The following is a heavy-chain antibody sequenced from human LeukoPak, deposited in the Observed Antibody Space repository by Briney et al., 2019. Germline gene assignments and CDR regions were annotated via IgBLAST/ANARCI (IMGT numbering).Heavy chain of an antibody. J-gene: IGHJ6*03. CDR1: GGFISSSSYY. CDR3: AAVAGTVGYYYYYMDV. CDR2: MYYGGST. Sequence: SETLSLTCTVSGGFISSSSYYWGWIRQPPGKGLEWIGSMYYGGSTYSNPSLKSRVTVSVDTSKNQFSLKLSSVTAADTAVNYCAAVAGTVGYYYYYMDVWGKGTTVTVSS. V-gene: IGHV4-39*07. D-gene: IGHD6-19*01.